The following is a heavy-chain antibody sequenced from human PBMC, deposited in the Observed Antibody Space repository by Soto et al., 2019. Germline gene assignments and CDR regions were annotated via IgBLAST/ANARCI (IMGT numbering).Heavy chain of an antibody. D-gene: IGHD2-2*01. Sequence: QLQLVQSGAEVKKPGSSVKVSCKASGGNFRRYAISWVRQAPGQGLEWMGGILPIFGSPSHALTFRDRVTISADESTSTASLELTSLTSEDMAIYYCVFGDCTSTSCSYFFFGLDVWGQGTTVSVSS. V-gene: IGHV1-69*01. CDR2: ILPIFGSP. CDR3: VFGDCTSTSCSYFFFGLDV. J-gene: IGHJ6*02. CDR1: GGNFRRYA.